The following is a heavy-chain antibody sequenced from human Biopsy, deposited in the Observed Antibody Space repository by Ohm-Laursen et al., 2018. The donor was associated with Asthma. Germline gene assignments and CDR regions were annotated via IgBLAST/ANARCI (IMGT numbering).Heavy chain of an antibody. CDR2: IYSGGTS. CDR1: GFAVSRDH. D-gene: IGHD3-22*01. V-gene: IGHV3-53*01. Sequence: SLRLSCTASGFAVSRDHMFWVRQAPGKGLEWVSVIYSGGTSHTADSVRGRFTISRDYSKNTLYLQMHSLRAEDTAVYYCAKGDSSNWSHYYFDYWGQGTLVTVSS. J-gene: IGHJ4*02. CDR3: AKGDSSNWSHYYFDY.